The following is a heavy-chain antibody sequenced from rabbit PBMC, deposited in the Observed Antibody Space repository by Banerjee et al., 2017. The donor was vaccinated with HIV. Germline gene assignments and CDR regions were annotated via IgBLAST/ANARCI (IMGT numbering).Heavy chain of an antibody. CDR3: ARVDYGVYDYAFNL. CDR2: ISAGSSGST. V-gene: IGHV1S40*01. Sequence: QSLEESGGDLVKPGASLTLTCTASGFDFSRDAMCWVRQAPGKGLEWIGCISAGSSGSTNYASWAKGRFTISKTSSTTVTLQMTSLTAADTATYFCARVDYGVYDYAFNLWGPGTLVTVS. J-gene: IGHJ4*01. CDR1: GFDFSRDA. D-gene: IGHD6-1*01.